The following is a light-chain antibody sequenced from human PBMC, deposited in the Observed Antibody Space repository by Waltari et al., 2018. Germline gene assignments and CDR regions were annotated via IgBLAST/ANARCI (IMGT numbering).Light chain of an antibody. J-gene: IGLJ3*02. V-gene: IGLV2-8*01. CDR2: EVY. Sequence: QSALTQPPSASGSPGPSVTISCTGTSSDVGGYNYVPWYQHHPGKAPKLLIYEVYKRPSGVPDRFSGSKSGNTASLTVSGLQPEDEADYYCDSYAGSNNFVVFGGGTKLTVL. CDR1: SSDVGGYNY. CDR3: DSYAGSNNFVV.